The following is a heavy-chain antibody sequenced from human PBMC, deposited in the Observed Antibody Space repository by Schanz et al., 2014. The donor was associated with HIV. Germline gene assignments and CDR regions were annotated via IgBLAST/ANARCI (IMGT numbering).Heavy chain of an antibody. J-gene: IGHJ5*02. D-gene: IGHD6-19*01. V-gene: IGHV3-7*01. CDR3: AREYLGYSSGFDP. CDR2: IKQDESEK. Sequence: EVQLLESGGCLVQPGGSLRLSCAASGFTFSSYAMSWVRQAPGRGLEWVANIKQDESEKYYVDSVKGRFTISRDNAKKSLYLRMNSLRAEDTAVYYCAREYLGYSSGFDPWGQGTLVTVSS. CDR1: GFTFSSYA.